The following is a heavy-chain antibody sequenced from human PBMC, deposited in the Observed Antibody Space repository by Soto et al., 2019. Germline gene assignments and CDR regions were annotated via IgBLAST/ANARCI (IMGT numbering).Heavy chain of an antibody. CDR3: AKDSYSSSWLY. CDR2: ISSSSSTI. CDR1: GFTFSSYS. Sequence: PGGSLRLSCAASGFTFSSYSMDWVRQAPGKGLEWVSYISSSSSTIYYADSVKGRFTISRDNAKNSLYLQMNSLRAEDTAVYYCAKDSYSSSWLYWGQGTLVTVSS. D-gene: IGHD6-13*01. J-gene: IGHJ4*02. V-gene: IGHV3-48*01.